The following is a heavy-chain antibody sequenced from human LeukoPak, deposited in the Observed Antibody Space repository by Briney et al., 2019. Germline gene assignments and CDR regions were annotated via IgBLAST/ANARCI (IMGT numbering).Heavy chain of an antibody. CDR2: ISSSGSTI. V-gene: IGHV3-11*01. J-gene: IGHJ4*02. CDR1: GFTFSDYY. Sequence: NPGGSLRLSCAASGFTFSDYYMSWIRQAPGKGLEWVSYISSSGSTIYYADSVKGRFTISRDNAKNSLYLQMNSLRAEVTAVYYCARDGSGYCSSTSCYTAEFFDYWGQGTLVTVSS. CDR3: ARDGSGYCSSTSCYTAEFFDY. D-gene: IGHD2-2*02.